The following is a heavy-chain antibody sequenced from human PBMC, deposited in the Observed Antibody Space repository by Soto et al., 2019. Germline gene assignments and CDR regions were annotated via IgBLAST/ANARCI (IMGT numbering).Heavy chain of an antibody. Sequence: EVQLVESGGGLVQPGRSLRLSCAASGFSFDDYAMSWVRQAPGEGLGWVSAISGSGASTFYADSVKGRFTVSRDNSKSTLYLQMNGLRAEDTAVYYCAKVISGWYYDYWGQGTLVTVSS. CDR3: AKVISGWYYDY. D-gene: IGHD6-19*01. V-gene: IGHV3-23*04. J-gene: IGHJ4*02. CDR2: ISGSGAST. CDR1: GFSFDDYA.